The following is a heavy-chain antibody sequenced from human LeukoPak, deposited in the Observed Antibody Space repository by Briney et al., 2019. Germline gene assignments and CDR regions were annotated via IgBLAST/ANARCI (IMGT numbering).Heavy chain of an antibody. CDR1: GGLMKRYY. D-gene: IGHD5-18*01. Sequence: WDPVSLLCSLWGGLMKRYYWRWMRQSAGKGREGIGRIYNSWCTNYNPSLKSRVTISVDTSKNQFSLKLSSVTAADTAVYYCARDARGYSYGYNYYYCYMDVWGKGTTVTVSS. CDR2: IYNSWCT. J-gene: IGHJ6*03. V-gene: IGHV4-4*07. CDR3: ARDARGYSYGYNYYYCYMDV.